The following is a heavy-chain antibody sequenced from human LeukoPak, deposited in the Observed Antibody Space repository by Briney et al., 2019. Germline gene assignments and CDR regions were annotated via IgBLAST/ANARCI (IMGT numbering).Heavy chain of an antibody. J-gene: IGHJ6*03. CDR2: IYTSGST. Sequence: KPSETLSLTCTVSGGSISSYYWSWIRQPPGKGLEWIGYIYTSGSTNYNPSLKSRVTISVDTSKNQFSLKLSSVTAADTAVYYCARHGNYDFWSGYYTSSDYYMDVWGKGTTVTVSS. D-gene: IGHD3-3*01. V-gene: IGHV4-4*09. CDR3: ARHGNYDFWSGYYTSSDYYMDV. CDR1: GGSISSYY.